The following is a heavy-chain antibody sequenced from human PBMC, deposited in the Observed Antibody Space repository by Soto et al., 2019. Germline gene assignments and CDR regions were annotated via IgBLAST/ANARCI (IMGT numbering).Heavy chain of an antibody. J-gene: IGHJ6*02. CDR2: INPSGGST. V-gene: IGHV1-46*01. D-gene: IGHD3-10*01. CDR3: ARDHDRLLWFGELLPPYGMDV. Sequence: GASVKVSCKASGYTSTSYYMHWVRQAPGQGLEWMGIINPSGGSTSYAQKFQGRVTMTRDTSTSTVYMELSSLRSEDTAVYYCARDHDRLLWFGELLPPYGMDVWGQGTTVTVS. CDR1: GYTSTSYY.